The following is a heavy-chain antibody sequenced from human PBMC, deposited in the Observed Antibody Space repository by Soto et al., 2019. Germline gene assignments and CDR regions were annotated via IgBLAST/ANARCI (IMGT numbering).Heavy chain of an antibody. CDR1: GYTFTGYY. Sequence: ASVKVSFKASGYTFTGYYMHWVRQAPGQGLEWMGWINPNSGGTNYAQKFQGWVTMTRDTSISTAYMELSRLRSDDTAVYYCARSAAPSYYYYYGMDVWGQGTTVTVSS. V-gene: IGHV1-2*04. CDR2: INPNSGGT. J-gene: IGHJ6*02. CDR3: ARSAAPSYYYYYGMDV. D-gene: IGHD6-13*01.